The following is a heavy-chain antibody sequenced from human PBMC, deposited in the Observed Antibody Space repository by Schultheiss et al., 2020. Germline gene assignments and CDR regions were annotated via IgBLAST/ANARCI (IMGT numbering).Heavy chain of an antibody. D-gene: IGHD3-22*01. Sequence: ASVKVSCKASGGTFSSYGISWVRQAPGQGLEWMGWISAYNGNTNYAQKLQGRVTMTTDTSTSTAYMELRSLRSDDTAVYYCARDLYQPRTMTNWFDPWGQGTLVTVSS. CDR3: ARDLYQPRTMTNWFDP. CDR2: ISAYNGNT. V-gene: IGHV1-18*01. CDR1: GGTFSSYG. J-gene: IGHJ5*02.